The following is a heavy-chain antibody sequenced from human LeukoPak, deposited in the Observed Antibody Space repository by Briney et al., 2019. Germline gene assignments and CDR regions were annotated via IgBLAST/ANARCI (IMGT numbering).Heavy chain of an antibody. V-gene: IGHV3-21*01. CDR3: ARKFDS. CDR1: RFTVSNNH. J-gene: IGHJ4*02. CDR2: ITRRSSNL. Sequence: GGSLRLSCVASRFTVSNNHMNWIRQAPGKGLEWLSTITRRSSNLYYADSVKGRFTTSRDDAKDSVYLQMENLRVEDTAIYYCARKFDSWGQGTLVTVSS.